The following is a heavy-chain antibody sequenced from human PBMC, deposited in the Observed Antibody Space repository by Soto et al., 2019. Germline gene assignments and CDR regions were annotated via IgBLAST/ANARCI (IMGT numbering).Heavy chain of an antibody. V-gene: IGHV3-48*02. J-gene: IGHJ4*02. D-gene: IGHD6-19*01. CDR1: GFTFSSYS. Sequence: EVQLVESGGGLVQPGGSLRLSCAASGFTFSSYSMNWVRQAPGKGLEWVSYISSSSSIIYYADSVKGRFTISRDNAKNSLYLQMNILRDEDTAVYDCARDLEVAGYWGKGTLVTVAS. CDR3: ARDLEVAGY. CDR2: ISSSSSII.